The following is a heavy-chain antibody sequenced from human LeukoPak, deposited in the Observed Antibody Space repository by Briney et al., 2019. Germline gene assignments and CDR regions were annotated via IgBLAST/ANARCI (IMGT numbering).Heavy chain of an antibody. CDR1: GFTFSNYA. Sequence: GGSLRLFCAASGFTFSNYAMSWVRQAPGKGLEWVSAISGSGYSTYYADSVKGRFTISRDNAKNSLYLQMNSLRAEDTAVYYCARESGYCSSTSCSNWFDPWGQGTLVTVSS. V-gene: IGHV3-23*01. CDR3: ARESGYCSSTSCSNWFDP. D-gene: IGHD2-2*03. J-gene: IGHJ5*02. CDR2: ISGSGYST.